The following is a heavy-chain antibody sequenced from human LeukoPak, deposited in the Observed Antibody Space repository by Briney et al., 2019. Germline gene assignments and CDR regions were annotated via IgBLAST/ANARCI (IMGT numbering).Heavy chain of an antibody. J-gene: IGHJ3*02. Sequence: GGSLRLSCAASGFTFSNYNMNWVRQAPGKGLEWVPYLTSGSSAIYYADSVTGRFTISRDNAKNSLYLQMNSLRAEDTAVYYCARGYSSGRAAFDIWGQGTMVTVSS. CDR1: GFTFSNYN. V-gene: IGHV3-48*01. CDR3: ARGYSSGRAAFDI. CDR2: LTSGSSAI. D-gene: IGHD6-19*01.